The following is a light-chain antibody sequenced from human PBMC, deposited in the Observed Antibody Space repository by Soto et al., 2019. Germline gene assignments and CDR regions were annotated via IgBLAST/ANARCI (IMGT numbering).Light chain of an antibody. J-gene: IGLJ1*01. CDR3: CSYAGDYIFV. Sequence: QSVLTQPRSVSGSPGQSGTISFTGTSSDVGRYNYVSWYQQHPGKAPKLIIYDVTQRPSGVPDRFSGSKSGNTASLTISGLQAEDEVDYYCCSYAGDYIFVFGTGTKVT. V-gene: IGLV2-11*01. CDR1: SSDVGRYNY. CDR2: DVT.